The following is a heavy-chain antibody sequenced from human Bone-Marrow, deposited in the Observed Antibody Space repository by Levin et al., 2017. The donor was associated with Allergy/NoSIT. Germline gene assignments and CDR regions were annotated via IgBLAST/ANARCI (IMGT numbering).Heavy chain of an antibody. Sequence: RGESLKISCKASGYSFTNYWITWVRQMPGKGLEWVGRIDPSDSYTDYSPSFEGHVSVSADKSISTAYLHWSSLKASDTAIYYCARHYGGNSFRFRAFDIWGQGTGVTVSS. J-gene: IGHJ3*02. CDR3: ARHYGGNSFRFRAFDI. CDR2: IDPSDSYT. D-gene: IGHD4-23*01. CDR1: GYSFTNYW. V-gene: IGHV5-10-1*01.